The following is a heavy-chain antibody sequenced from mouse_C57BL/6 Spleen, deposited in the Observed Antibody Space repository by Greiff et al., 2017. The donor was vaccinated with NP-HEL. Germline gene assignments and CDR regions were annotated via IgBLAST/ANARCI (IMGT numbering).Heavy chain of an antibody. CDR2: IYIGNGYT. D-gene: IGHD2-4*01. V-gene: IGHV1-58*01. Sequence: EVKLQESGPVLVKPGASVKMSCKASGYTFTSYGINWVKQRPGQGLEWIGYIYIGNGYTEYNEKFKGKATLTSDTSSSTAYMQLSSLTSEDSAIYFCARGGDYDWFAYWGQGTLVTVSA. J-gene: IGHJ3*01. CDR1: GYTFTSYG. CDR3: ARGGDYDWFAY.